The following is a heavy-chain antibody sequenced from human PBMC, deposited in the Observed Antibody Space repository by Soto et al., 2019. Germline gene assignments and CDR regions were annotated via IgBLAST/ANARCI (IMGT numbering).Heavy chain of an antibody. Sequence: LSLTCSVSGDSISSSGQYWGWIRQPPGKGLEWIGSIHYSGTSYYNPSLKSRVTIFVDTSKNQLSLKLSSVTAADTAVYYCARHWIAGSSIPWGQGTLVTVSS. CDR2: IHYSGTS. D-gene: IGHD2-21*01. CDR1: GDSISSSGQY. V-gene: IGHV4-39*01. CDR3: ARHWIAGSSIP. J-gene: IGHJ5*02.